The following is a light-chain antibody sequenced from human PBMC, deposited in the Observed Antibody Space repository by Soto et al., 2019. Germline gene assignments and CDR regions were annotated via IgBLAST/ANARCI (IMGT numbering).Light chain of an antibody. CDR1: SSDVGGYNY. CDR3: SSYTSNSTGV. J-gene: IGLJ2*01. Sequence: QSALTQPASVSGSPGQSITISCTGTSSDVGGYNYVSWYQHHPGKAPKLMIYEVSNRPSGVSNRFSGSKSGNTASLTISGLQTEDEADYYCSSYTSNSTGVFGGGTQLTVL. V-gene: IGLV2-14*01. CDR2: EVS.